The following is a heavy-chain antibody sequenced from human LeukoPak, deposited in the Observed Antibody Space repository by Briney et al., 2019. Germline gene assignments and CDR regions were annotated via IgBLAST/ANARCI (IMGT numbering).Heavy chain of an antibody. CDR3: AGVRGDLGDAFDI. J-gene: IGHJ3*02. Sequence: PSETLSLTCTVSGGSISSYYWSWIRQPPGKGLEWIGYIYYSGSTNYNPSLKSRVTISVDTSKNQFSLKLSSVTAADTAVYYCAGVRGDLGDAFDIWGQGTMVTVSS. CDR1: GGSISSYY. V-gene: IGHV4-59*08. D-gene: IGHD3-16*01. CDR2: IYYSGST.